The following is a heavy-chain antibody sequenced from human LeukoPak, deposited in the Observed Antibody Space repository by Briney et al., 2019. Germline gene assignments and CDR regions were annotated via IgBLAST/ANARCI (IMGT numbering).Heavy chain of an antibody. J-gene: IGHJ5*02. V-gene: IGHV4-59*08. Sequence: SETLSLTCTVSGGSISSYYWSWLREPPGKGLEWIGYIYYSGSTNYNPSLKSRVTISVDTSKNQFSLKLSSVTAADTAVYYCARHAFWSGWFDPWGQGTLVTVSP. CDR2: IYYSGST. CDR3: ARHAFWSGWFDP. CDR1: GGSISSYY. D-gene: IGHD2-8*02.